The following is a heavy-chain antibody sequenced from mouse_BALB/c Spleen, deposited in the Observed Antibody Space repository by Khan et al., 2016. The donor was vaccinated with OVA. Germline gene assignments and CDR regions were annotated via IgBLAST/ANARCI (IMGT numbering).Heavy chain of an antibody. J-gene: IGHJ1*01. D-gene: IGHD2-14*01. CDR2: INPSNGYT. CDR3: VRSGAYYRYDGYVDV. Sequence: QVQLQQSGAELARPGASVKMSCKASGYTFTSYTMHWVKQRPGQGLEWIGYINPSNGYTNYNQKFKDKATLTADKSSSTAYMQLSSLTAEDSAVYYCVRSGAYYRYDGYVDVWGAATTVTVSS. V-gene: IGHV1-4*01. CDR1: GYTFTSYT.